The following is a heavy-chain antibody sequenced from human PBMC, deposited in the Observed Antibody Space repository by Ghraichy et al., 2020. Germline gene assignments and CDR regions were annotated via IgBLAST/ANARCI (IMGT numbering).Heavy chain of an antibody. V-gene: IGHV3-21*01. Sequence: GGYLRLSCAASGFTFSNYNIHWVRQAPGKGLEWVSSISSGSTNIHYADSVRGRFTISRDNARNSLFLQMNNLTAEDTAVYFCARDGYGSAWYWYLDFWGHGTLVTVSS. CDR3: ARDGYGSAWYWYLDF. CDR1: GFTFSNYN. CDR2: ISSGSTNI. J-gene: IGHJ2*01. D-gene: IGHD6-19*01.